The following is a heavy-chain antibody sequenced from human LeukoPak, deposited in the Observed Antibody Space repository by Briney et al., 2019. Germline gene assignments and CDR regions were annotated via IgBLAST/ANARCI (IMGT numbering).Heavy chain of an antibody. D-gene: IGHD2-15*01. CDR1: GFTFSNYA. V-gene: IGHV3-23*01. CDR3: ARQLGYCSDGSCYFDF. J-gene: IGHJ4*02. CDR2: ISGSGGST. Sequence: GGSLRLSCAASGFTFSNYAMSWVRQAPGRGLEWVSAISGSGGSTYYADPVKGRFTISRDNSKNTLHLQMNSLRAEDTAVYQCARQLGYCSDGSCYFDFWGQGTLVTVS.